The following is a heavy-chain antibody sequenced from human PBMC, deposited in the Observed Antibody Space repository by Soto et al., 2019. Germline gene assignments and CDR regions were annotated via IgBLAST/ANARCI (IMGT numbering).Heavy chain of an antibody. CDR1: GYIFSNYC. CDR2: TSYDGSKK. CDR3: EKWGLSGQGMDV. J-gene: IGHJ6*02. Sequence: QVQLVESGGGVVQPGRSLRLSCAASGYIFSNYCMHWVRQAPGKGLEGVAVTSYDGSKKYYADSVKGRFTISKDNSKHTVYLQMNSLRIEDTAVYYCEKWGLSGQGMDVWGQGTTVTVSS. V-gene: IGHV3-30*18. D-gene: IGHD7-27*01.